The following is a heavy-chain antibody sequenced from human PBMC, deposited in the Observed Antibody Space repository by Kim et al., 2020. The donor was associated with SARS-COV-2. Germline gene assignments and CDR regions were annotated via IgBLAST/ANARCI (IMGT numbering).Heavy chain of an antibody. J-gene: IGHJ3*02. Sequence: ASVKVSCKASGYTFTSYAMHWVRQAPGQRLEWMGLINAGNGNTKYSQKFQGRVTITRDTSASTAYMELSSLRSEDTAVYYCARKSGWYSDAFDIWGQGTMVTVSS. CDR2: INAGNGNT. D-gene: IGHD6-19*01. CDR1: GYTFTSYA. CDR3: ARKSGWYSDAFDI. V-gene: IGHV1-3*01.